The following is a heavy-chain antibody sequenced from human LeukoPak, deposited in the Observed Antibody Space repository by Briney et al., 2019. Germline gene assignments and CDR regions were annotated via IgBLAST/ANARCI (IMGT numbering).Heavy chain of an antibody. D-gene: IGHD3-9*01. CDR3: ASLRYFDWLIVDY. CDR2: IIPIFGTA. V-gene: IGHV1-69*13. Sequence: VASVKVSCKASGGTFSSYAISWVRQAPGQGLGWMGGIIPIFGTANYAQKFQGRVTITADESTSTAYMELSSLRSEDTAVYYCASLRYFDWLIVDYWGQGTLVTVSS. J-gene: IGHJ4*02. CDR1: GGTFSSYA.